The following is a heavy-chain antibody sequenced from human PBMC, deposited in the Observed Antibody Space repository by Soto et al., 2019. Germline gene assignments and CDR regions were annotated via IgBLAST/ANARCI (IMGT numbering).Heavy chain of an antibody. CDR1: GFTFSSYG. D-gene: IGHD3-22*01. V-gene: IGHV3-23*01. J-gene: IGHJ4*02. CDR3: SKDPPPMYYYASRGPPPNY. Sequence: GGSLRLSCAASGFTFSSYGMSWVRQAPGKGLEWVSAISCSGGSTYYADSVKGRFTISRDNSKNTLYLQMNSLRAEDTAVYYCSKDPPPMYYYASRGPPPNYWGQGTLVTVSS. CDR2: ISCSGGST.